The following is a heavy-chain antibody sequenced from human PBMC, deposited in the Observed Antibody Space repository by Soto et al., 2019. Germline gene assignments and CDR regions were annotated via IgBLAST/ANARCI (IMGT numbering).Heavy chain of an antibody. J-gene: IGHJ4*02. D-gene: IGHD3-3*01. V-gene: IGHV1-69*13. Sequence: SVKVSCKASGGTFSSYAISWVRQAPGQGLEWMGGIIPIFGTANYAQKFQGRVTITADESTSTAYMELSSLRSEDTAVYYRASSITIFGVARPSDYWGQGTLVTVST. CDR2: IIPIFGTA. CDR1: GGTFSSYA. CDR3: ASSITIFGVARPSDY.